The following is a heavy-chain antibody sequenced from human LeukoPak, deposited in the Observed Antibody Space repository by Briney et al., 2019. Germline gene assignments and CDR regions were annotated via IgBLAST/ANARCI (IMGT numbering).Heavy chain of an antibody. CDR1: GDTVSGNSAA. CDR3: ARGFALDF. CDR2: TYYGSKWYY. V-gene: IGHV6-1*01. Sequence: SQTLSLTCDISGDTVSGNSAAWDWIRQSPSGGLGWLGWTYYGSKWYYDYAVSVKSRITISPDTSKNQSSLQLTSVTADDTAVYYCARGFALDFWGQGTMVTVSS. J-gene: IGHJ3*01.